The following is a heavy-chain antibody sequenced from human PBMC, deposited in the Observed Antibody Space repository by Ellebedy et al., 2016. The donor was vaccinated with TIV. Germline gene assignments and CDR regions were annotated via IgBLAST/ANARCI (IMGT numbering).Heavy chain of an antibody. CDR1: GFSFRNYW. J-gene: IGHJ5*01. Sequence: GESPKISCVASGFSFRNYWMGWVRQAPGKGLEWVANIYQDGSEKYYVDSVEGRFTISRDNAKNSLYLEMKSLRAEDTAVYYCARGGSYGDYAVQVNNWFDSWGQGTPVTVSP. CDR3: ARGGSYGDYAVQVNNWFDS. V-gene: IGHV3-7*01. D-gene: IGHD4-17*01. CDR2: IYQDGSEK.